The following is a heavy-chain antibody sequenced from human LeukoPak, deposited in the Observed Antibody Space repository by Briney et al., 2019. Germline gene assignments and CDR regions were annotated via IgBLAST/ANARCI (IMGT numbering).Heavy chain of an antibody. CDR2: ISFDGSDK. Sequence: GGSLRLSCAASGFTFSSYAMHWVRQAPGKGLEWVAAISFDGSDKYYADSVKGRFTISRDNSKNTLYLQMNSLRAEDTAVYYCARDRATMIVVVIAFDYWGQGTLVTVSS. CDR3: ARDRATMIVVVIAFDY. CDR1: GFTFSSYA. V-gene: IGHV3-30*01. J-gene: IGHJ4*02. D-gene: IGHD3-22*01.